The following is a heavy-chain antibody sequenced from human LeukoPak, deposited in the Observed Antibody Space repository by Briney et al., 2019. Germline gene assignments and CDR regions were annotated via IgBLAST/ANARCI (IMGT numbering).Heavy chain of an antibody. CDR2: ISYDGSNK. CDR3: ARDLGSGGSCYRN. J-gene: IGHJ4*02. V-gene: IGHV3-30-3*01. CDR1: GFTFSSYA. D-gene: IGHD2-15*01. Sequence: PGGSLRLSCAASGFTFSSYAMHWVRQAPGKGLEWVAVISYDGSNKYYADSVKGRFTISRDNSKNTLYLQMNSLRAEDTAVYFCARDLGSGGSCYRNWGQGTLVTVPS.